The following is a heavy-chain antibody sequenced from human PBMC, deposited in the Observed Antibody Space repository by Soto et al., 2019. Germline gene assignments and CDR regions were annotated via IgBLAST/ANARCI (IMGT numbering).Heavy chain of an antibody. Sequence: SETLSLTCSVSGGSISSGYYYWSWIRQPPRKRLEWIGYIYYSGNTYYNPSLKSRLIISIDTSKNQFSLKVGSLTAAHTAGASCASSSLYGREVWRKRPTV. J-gene: IGHJ6*04. CDR2: IYYSGNT. V-gene: IGHV4-30-4*01. CDR1: GGSISSGYYY. CDR3: ASSSLYGREV.